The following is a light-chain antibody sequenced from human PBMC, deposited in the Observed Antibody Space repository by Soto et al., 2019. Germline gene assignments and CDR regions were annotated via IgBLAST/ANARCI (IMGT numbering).Light chain of an antibody. Sequence: IFSTPSPLTPSLSPVQIATLSCRLSQSVSSSFLAWYQQKAGQAPTLLLYGASRRAAGIPDRFSGSGSGTDFTLTISRLETEDFAVFYCHQYGTSEIIFGQGTRLEIK. J-gene: IGKJ5*01. V-gene: IGKV3-20*01. CDR2: GAS. CDR1: QSVSSSF. CDR3: HQYGTSEII.